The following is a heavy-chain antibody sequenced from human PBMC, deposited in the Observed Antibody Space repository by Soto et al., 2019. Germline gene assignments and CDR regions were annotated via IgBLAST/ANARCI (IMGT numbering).Heavy chain of an antibody. V-gene: IGHV4-59*01. CDR3: ARSYSLAGPRDHSHYGMDV. J-gene: IGHJ6*02. Sequence: EPLSLTCTVSGGSISSYYWSWIRQPPGKGLEWIGYLYYSGSTNYNPSLKSRVTISADTSKNQFSLKLSSVTAEDTAIYYCARSYSLAGPRDHSHYGMDVWGQGTTVTGSS. CDR1: GGSISSYY. CDR2: LYYSGST. D-gene: IGHD3-3*02.